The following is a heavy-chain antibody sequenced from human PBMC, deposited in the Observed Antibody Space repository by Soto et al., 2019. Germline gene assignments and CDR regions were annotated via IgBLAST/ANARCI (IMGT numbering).Heavy chain of an antibody. D-gene: IGHD3-22*01. Sequence: GGSLRLSCAASGFIVTSYAMSWVRQVPGKGLEWVSSTSASGGSTYYADAVKGRSTISRDNSKKALYLHMNSLRAEDTAVYYCAKGSSYYYDSSGYYYFEYWGQGTLVTVSS. CDR2: TSASGGST. J-gene: IGHJ4*02. V-gene: IGHV3-23*01. CDR1: GFIVTSYA. CDR3: AKGSSYYYDSSGYYYFEY.